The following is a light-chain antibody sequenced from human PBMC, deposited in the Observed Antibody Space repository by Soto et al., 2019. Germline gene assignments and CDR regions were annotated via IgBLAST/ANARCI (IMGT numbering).Light chain of an antibody. CDR3: QQYNKWPLT. V-gene: IGKV3D-15*01. Sequence: EVVMTQSPATLSVSPGERATLSCRASQSVNSNLAWYQLKPAQAPRLLIYEASTRATGIPARFSGSGSGTEFTLTISSLQSEDFAVYYCQQYNKWPLTFGGGTKVEIK. CDR2: EAS. J-gene: IGKJ4*01. CDR1: QSVNSN.